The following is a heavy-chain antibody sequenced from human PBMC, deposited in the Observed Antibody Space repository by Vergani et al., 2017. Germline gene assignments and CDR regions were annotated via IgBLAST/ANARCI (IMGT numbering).Heavy chain of an antibody. J-gene: IGHJ6*03. D-gene: IGHD1-7*01. CDR2: IYWNADQ. CDR1: GFSLNTRGVT. Sequence: QITLKESGPTLVKPTQTLTLTCTFSGFSLNTRGVTVAWIRQPPAKALDWLALIYWNADQHYSPSLNNRVTITKDTSKNQVVLTMTNRDYVDTGTYYCVDRKTECGTTGCFYPFDYYDYMDVWGKGTTVTVSS. V-gene: IGHV2-5*04. CDR3: VDRKTECGTTGCFYPFDYYDYMDV.